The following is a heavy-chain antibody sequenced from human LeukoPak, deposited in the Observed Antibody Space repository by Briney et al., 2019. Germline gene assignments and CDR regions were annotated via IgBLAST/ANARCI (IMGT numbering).Heavy chain of an antibody. CDR1: GYTFTSYY. CDR2: INPNSGGT. J-gene: IGHJ3*02. D-gene: IGHD6-13*01. CDR3: ARDSAAAKIRYRPYAFDI. V-gene: IGHV1-2*02. Sequence: GASVKVSCKASGYTFTSYYMHWVRQAPGQGLEWMGIINPNSGGTNYAQKFQGRVTMTRDTSISTAYMELSRLRSDDTAVYYCARDSAAAKIRYRPYAFDIWGQGTMVTVSS.